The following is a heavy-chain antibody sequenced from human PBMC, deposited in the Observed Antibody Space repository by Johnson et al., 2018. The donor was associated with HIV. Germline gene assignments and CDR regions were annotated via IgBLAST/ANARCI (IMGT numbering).Heavy chain of an antibody. J-gene: IGHJ3*02. V-gene: IGHV3-33*06. CDR2: IWYDGSNK. CDR1: GFTFSSYG. CDR3: AKDRSAHMTMLLEVVADAFDI. D-gene: IGHD4/OR15-4a*01. Sequence: VESGGGVVQPGRSLRLSCAASGFTFSSYGMHWVRQAPGKGLEWVAVIWYDGSNKYYADSVKGRFTISRDNSKNTLYLQMNSLRVEDTAVYYCAKDRSAHMTMLLEVVADAFDIWGQGTMVTVSS.